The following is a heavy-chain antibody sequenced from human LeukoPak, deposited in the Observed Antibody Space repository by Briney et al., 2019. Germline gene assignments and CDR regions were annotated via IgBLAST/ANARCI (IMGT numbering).Heavy chain of an antibody. Sequence: GGSLRLSCAASGFTVRNYCMSWVRQAPGKGLEWVAVIYGDGTTYYADSVKGRFTISSDTLKNTLSLQMDSLRAADTAMYYCARGSPVASGKYSIYSSWGQGTLVTVSP. V-gene: IGHV3-53*01. J-gene: IGHJ5*02. CDR3: ARGSPVASGKYSIYSS. D-gene: IGHD6-25*01. CDR2: IYGDGTT. CDR1: GFTVRNYC.